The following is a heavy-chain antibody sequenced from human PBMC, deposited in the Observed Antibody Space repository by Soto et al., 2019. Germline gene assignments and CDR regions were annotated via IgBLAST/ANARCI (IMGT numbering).Heavy chain of an antibody. CDR3: AKAPSDIVVVVAAHLENYGMDV. CDR1: GFTFSSYW. CDR2: ISYDGSNK. V-gene: IGHV3-30*18. Sequence: PGGSLRLSCAASGFTFSSYWMHWVRQAPGKGLEWVAVISYDGSNKYYADSVKGRFTISRDNSKNTLYLQMNSLRAEDTAVYYCAKAPSDIVVVVAAHLENYGMDVWGQGTTVTVSS. J-gene: IGHJ6*02. D-gene: IGHD2-15*01.